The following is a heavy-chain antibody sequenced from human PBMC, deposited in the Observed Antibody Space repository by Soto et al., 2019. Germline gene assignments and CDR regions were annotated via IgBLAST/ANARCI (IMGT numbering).Heavy chain of an antibody. CDR2: VSGSGDNT. J-gene: IGHJ4*02. CDR1: GFTFSSYA. V-gene: IGHV3-23*01. D-gene: IGHD3-10*01. Sequence: PGGSLRLSCAASGFTFSSYAMNWVRQAPGKGLEWVSAVSGSGDNTYYADSVKGRFTISRDNSQYTLYLQMNSLRAEDTAIYFCAKDRGTIAYWGQGTLVTVSS. CDR3: AKDRGTIAY.